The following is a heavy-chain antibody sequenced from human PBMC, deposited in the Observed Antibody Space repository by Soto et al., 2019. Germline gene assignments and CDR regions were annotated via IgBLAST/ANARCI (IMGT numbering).Heavy chain of an antibody. CDR2: MNPNSGNT. Sequence: ASVKVSCKASGYTFTSYDINWVRQATGLGLEWMGWMNPNSGNTGYAQKFQGRVTMTRNTSISTAYMELSSLRSEDTAVYYCARATHCSGGSCYSHWFDPWGQGTLVTVSS. J-gene: IGHJ5*02. CDR1: GYTFTSYD. V-gene: IGHV1-8*01. CDR3: ARATHCSGGSCYSHWFDP. D-gene: IGHD2-15*01.